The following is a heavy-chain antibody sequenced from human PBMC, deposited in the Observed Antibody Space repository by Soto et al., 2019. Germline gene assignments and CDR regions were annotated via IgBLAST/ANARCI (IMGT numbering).Heavy chain of an antibody. D-gene: IGHD6-13*01. CDR1: GFTFSSYG. V-gene: IGHV3-30*18. CDR2: ISYDGSNK. J-gene: IGHJ6*02. Sequence: QVQLVESGGGVVQPGRSLRLSCAASGFTFSSYGMHWVRQAPGKGLEWVAVISYDGSNKDYADSVKGRFTISRDNSNNTLYLPLNHLTAGARAVYYCAQATSSWHMTYGMDVWGQGTTVTVSS. CDR3: AQATSSWHMTYGMDV.